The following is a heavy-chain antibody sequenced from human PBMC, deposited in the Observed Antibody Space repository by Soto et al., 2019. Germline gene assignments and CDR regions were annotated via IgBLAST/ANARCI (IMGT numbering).Heavy chain of an antibody. CDR2: INPNSGGT. D-gene: IGHD6-6*01. CDR1: GYTFTGYY. J-gene: IGHJ4*02. V-gene: IGHV1-2*02. Sequence: ASVKVSCKASGYTFTGYYMHWVRQAPGQGLEWMGWINPNSGGTNYAQKFQGRVTMTRDTSISTAYMELSRPRSDDTAVYYCARDLSSYSSSLLWGQGTLVTVSS. CDR3: ARDLSSYSSSLL.